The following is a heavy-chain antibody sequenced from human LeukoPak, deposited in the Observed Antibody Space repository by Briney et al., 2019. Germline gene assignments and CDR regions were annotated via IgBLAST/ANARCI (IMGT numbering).Heavy chain of an antibody. D-gene: IGHD5-12*01. CDR1: GYTFTHNF. CDR3: ARDNSMGDSAWWFDP. V-gene: IGHV1-46*01. CDR2: INPSGDNT. Sequence: ASVKVSCKASGYTFTHNFMHWVRQAPGQGLEWMGIINPSGDNTWYAQKFQGRVTMTRDMATSTDYMEVNSLRSEDTAVYYCARDNSMGDSAWWFDPWAREPWSPSPQ. J-gene: IGHJ5*02.